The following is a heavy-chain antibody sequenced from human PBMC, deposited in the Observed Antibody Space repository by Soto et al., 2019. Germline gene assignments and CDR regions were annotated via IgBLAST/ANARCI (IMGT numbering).Heavy chain of an antibody. V-gene: IGHV3-64D*06. J-gene: IGHJ4*02. Sequence: PVGSLRLSCSASGFTFSSYAMHWVRQAPGKGLEYVSAISSNGGSTYYADSVKGRFTISRDNSKNTLYLQMSSLRAEDTAVYYCVKTLNLITGTTEYWGQGTLVTVSS. CDR3: VKTLNLITGTTEY. D-gene: IGHD1-7*01. CDR1: GFTFSSYA. CDR2: ISSNGGST.